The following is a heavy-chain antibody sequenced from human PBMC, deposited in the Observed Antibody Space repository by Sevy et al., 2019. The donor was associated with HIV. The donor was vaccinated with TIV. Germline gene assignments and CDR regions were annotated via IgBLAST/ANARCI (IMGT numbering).Heavy chain of an antibody. J-gene: IGHJ4*02. CDR3: ARDVSIVVAVAARSFDY. CDR2: INPNSGGT. CDR1: GYTFTGYY. Sequence: ASVKVSCKASGYTFTGYYMHWVRQAPGQGLEWMGWINPNSGGTNYAQKFQGRVTMTRDTSISTAYMELSRLRSDDTAVYYCARDVSIVVAVAARSFDYWGQGTLVTVSS. V-gene: IGHV1-2*02. D-gene: IGHD2-15*01.